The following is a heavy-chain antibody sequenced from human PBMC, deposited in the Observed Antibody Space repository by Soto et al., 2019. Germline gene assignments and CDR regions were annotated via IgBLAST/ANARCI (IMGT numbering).Heavy chain of an antibody. CDR2: IIPIFGTA. CDR1: GGTFSSYS. Sequence: SVNGSCKSSGGTFSSYSISWVRQAPGQGLERMGGIIPIFGTANYAQKFQGRVTITADESTSTAYMELSSLRSEDTAVYYCARRGYCSGGSCAPGFYGMDVWGQGTTVTVSS. V-gene: IGHV1-69*13. D-gene: IGHD2-15*01. J-gene: IGHJ6*02. CDR3: ARRGYCSGGSCAPGFYGMDV.